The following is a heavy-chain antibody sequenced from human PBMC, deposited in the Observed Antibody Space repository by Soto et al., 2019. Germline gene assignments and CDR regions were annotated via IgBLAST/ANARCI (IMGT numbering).Heavy chain of an antibody. J-gene: IGHJ6*02. CDR2: TYYRSKWYN. Sequence: SQTLSLTCAISGDSVSSNSAAWNWIRQSPSRGLEWLGRTYYRSKWYNDYAVSVKSRITINPDTSKNQFSLQLNSVTPEDTAVYYCARYQRIAVAATKYYYYGMDVWGQGTTVTVSS. D-gene: IGHD6-19*01. V-gene: IGHV6-1*01. CDR3: ARYQRIAVAATKYYYYGMDV. CDR1: GDSVSSNSAA.